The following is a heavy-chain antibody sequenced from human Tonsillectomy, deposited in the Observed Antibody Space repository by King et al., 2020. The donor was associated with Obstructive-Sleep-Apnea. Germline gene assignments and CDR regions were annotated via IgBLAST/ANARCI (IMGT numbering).Heavy chain of an antibody. CDR1: GYTLTTYA. CDR3: ARVNTGGYDAEFDY. J-gene: IGHJ4*02. V-gene: IGHV1-3*01. CDR2: INPGNGNT. D-gene: IGHD1-26*01. Sequence: QLVQSGAEVKKPGASVKVSCKASGYTLTTYAMHWVRQAPGQRLEWMGWINPGNGNTKYSQKFQGRVTITRNTSASTAYMELSSLRSEDTAVYYCARVNTGGYDAEFDYWGQGTLVTVSS.